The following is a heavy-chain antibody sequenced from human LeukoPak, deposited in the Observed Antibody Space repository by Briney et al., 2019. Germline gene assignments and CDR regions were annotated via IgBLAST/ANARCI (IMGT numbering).Heavy chain of an antibody. Sequence: GGSLRLSCAASGFTFSDYYMSWIRQAPGKGLEWVSYISSSSSYTNYADSVKGRFTISRDNAKNSLYLQMNSLRAEDTAVYYCATPVKFGYYLFDYWGQGTLVTVSS. CDR3: ATPVKFGYYLFDY. V-gene: IGHV3-11*06. CDR2: ISSSSSYT. CDR1: GFTFSDYY. D-gene: IGHD3-22*01. J-gene: IGHJ4*02.